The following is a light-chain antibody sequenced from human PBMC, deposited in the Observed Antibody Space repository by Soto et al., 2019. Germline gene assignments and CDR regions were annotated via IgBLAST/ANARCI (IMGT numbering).Light chain of an antibody. Sequence: DIVLTQSPGTLSLSPGERATLSCRASQSVSSSYLAWYQQKPGQAPRLLIYGASSRATGIPDRFSGSGSGKEFTVTISRLEPEDFAVYYCQQYSSSPPYTFGQGTKLDIK. CDR3: QQYSSSPPYT. CDR2: GAS. J-gene: IGKJ2*01. CDR1: QSVSSSY. V-gene: IGKV3-20*01.